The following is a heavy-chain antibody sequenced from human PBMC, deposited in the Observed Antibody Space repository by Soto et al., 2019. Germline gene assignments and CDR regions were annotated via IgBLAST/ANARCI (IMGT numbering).Heavy chain of an antibody. V-gene: IGHV3-48*01. CDR2: INSTGTIK. J-gene: IGHJ4*02. CDR3: ARMSSSVSPCC. CDR1: GFTFSAYS. D-gene: IGHD2-2*01. Sequence: EVQLVESGGGLVQPGGSLRLSCAASGFTFSAYSMNWVRQAPGKGLEWVAYINSTGTIKYYAGSVKGRFTISRDNAKNSLYLQMNSLRAEDTAVYYCARMSSSVSPCCWGQGTLVTVSS.